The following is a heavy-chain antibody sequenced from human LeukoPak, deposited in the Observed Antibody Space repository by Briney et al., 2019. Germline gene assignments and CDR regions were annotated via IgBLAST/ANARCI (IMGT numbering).Heavy chain of an antibody. CDR1: GYILSGYY. D-gene: IGHD3-16*01. V-gene: IGHV1-2*02. Sequence: GASVKVSCNSSGYILSGYYLHWLRQAPGAGLEWMGWINPNSGDTNSAQKFHGRVTMTWDTSISAVYMVLTGLRFDDTAVYFCAGSWGSWFDTWGQGTLVTVSS. CDR3: AGSWGSWFDT. J-gene: IGHJ5*02. CDR2: INPNSGDT.